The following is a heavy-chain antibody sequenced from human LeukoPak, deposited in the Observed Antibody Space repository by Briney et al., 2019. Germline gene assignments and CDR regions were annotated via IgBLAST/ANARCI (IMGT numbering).Heavy chain of an antibody. V-gene: IGHV1-46*01. Sequence: ASVKVSCKASGYTFTGYYMHWVRQAPGQGLEWLGILNPSGGSTSYAQKFQGRVTMTRDTSTSTVYMELSSLRSEDTAVYYCARYIYGYLHYWGQGTLVTVSS. CDR1: GYTFTGYY. CDR3: ARYIYGYLHY. CDR2: LNPSGGST. J-gene: IGHJ4*02. D-gene: IGHD5-18*01.